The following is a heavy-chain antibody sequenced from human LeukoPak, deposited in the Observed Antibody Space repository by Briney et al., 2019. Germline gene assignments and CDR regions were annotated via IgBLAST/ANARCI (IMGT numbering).Heavy chain of an antibody. D-gene: IGHD6-19*01. CDR2: IYHSGST. Sequence: SETLSLTCAVSGGSISSGGYSWRWIRQPPGKGLEWIGYIYHSGSTYYNPSLKSRVTISVDRSKNQFSLKLSSVTAADTAVYYCARESAVAGGEFDYWGQGTLVTVSS. CDR3: ARESAVAGGEFDY. J-gene: IGHJ4*02. CDR1: GGSISSGGYS. V-gene: IGHV4-30-2*01.